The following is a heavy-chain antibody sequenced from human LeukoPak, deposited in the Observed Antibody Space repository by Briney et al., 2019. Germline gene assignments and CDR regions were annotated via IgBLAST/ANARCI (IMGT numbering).Heavy chain of an antibody. Sequence: PSETLSLTCTVSGGSISSYYWSWIRQPAGKGLEWVGRIYTSGNTNYNPSLKSRVTMSVDASKNQFSLNLISVTAADTAVYYCARGTYYDILTGYFNWFDPWGQGTLVTVSS. CDR1: GGSISSYY. V-gene: IGHV4-4*07. J-gene: IGHJ5*02. D-gene: IGHD3-9*01. CDR2: IYTSGNT. CDR3: ARGTYYDILTGYFNWFDP.